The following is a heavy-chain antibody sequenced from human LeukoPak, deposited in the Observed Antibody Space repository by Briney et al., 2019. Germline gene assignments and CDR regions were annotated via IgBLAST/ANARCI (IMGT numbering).Heavy chain of an antibody. Sequence: ASVKVSCKASGYTFINYTITWVRQAPGQGLEWMGWISAYNGNTNYAQKLQGRVTMTTDTSTSTAYMELRSLRSEDTAVYYCASNYYDSSGYYSLDYWGQGTLVTVSS. CDR2: ISAYNGNT. V-gene: IGHV1-18*01. D-gene: IGHD3-22*01. J-gene: IGHJ4*02. CDR3: ASNYYDSSGYYSLDY. CDR1: GYTFINYT.